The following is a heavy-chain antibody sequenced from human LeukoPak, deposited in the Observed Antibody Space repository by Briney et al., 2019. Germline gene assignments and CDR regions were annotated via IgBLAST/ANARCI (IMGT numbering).Heavy chain of an antibody. CDR1: GYTFTSYG. J-gene: IGHJ4*02. V-gene: IGHV1-18*01. Sequence: GASVKVSCKASGYTFTSYGISWVRQAPGQGLEWIGWISTYNGNTHYAQKLQGRVTMTTDTSTSTAYMELRSLRSDDTAVYYCARSSLAVAGSVFDYRGQGTLVTVSS. D-gene: IGHD6-19*01. CDR2: ISTYNGNT. CDR3: ARSSLAVAGSVFDY.